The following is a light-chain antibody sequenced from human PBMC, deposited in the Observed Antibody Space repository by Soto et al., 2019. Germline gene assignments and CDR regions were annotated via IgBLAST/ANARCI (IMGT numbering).Light chain of an antibody. J-gene: IGLJ1*01. CDR2: GNN. CDR3: QSYDSSLSGYV. Sequence: QSVLTQPPSVSGAPGQRVTISCTGSSANIGAAYNVDWYQQLPGTAPKLLIYGNNNRPSGAPARFSGSKSGTSASLAIAGLQAEGEGDYYCQSYDSSLSGYVFGTGTKVTVL. CDR1: SANIGAAYN. V-gene: IGLV1-40*01.